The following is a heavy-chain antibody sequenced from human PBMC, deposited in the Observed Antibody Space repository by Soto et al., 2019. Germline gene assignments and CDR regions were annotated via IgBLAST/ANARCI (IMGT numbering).Heavy chain of an antibody. CDR1: GYTFTSYY. Sequence: ASVKVSCKASGYTFTSYYMHWVRQAPGQGLEWMGIINPSGGSTSYAQKFQGRVTMTRDTSTSTVYMELSSLRSEDTAVYYCARVLGTTVNTSGMDVWGQGTTVTVSS. CDR3: ARVLGTTVNTSGMDV. V-gene: IGHV1-46*01. J-gene: IGHJ6*02. D-gene: IGHD4-17*01. CDR2: INPSGGST.